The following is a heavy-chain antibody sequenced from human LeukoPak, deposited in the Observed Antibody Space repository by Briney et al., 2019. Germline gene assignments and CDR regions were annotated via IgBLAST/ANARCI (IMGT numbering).Heavy chain of an antibody. Sequence: ASVKVSCKASGYTFTGYYMHWVQQAPGQGLEWMGWVNPNSGGTNYAQKFQGRVTMTRDTSISTAYMELSRLRSDDTAVYYCARDMVRGVADYWGQGTLVTVSS. CDR2: VNPNSGGT. V-gene: IGHV1-2*02. CDR3: ARDMVRGVADY. D-gene: IGHD3-10*01. CDR1: GYTFTGYY. J-gene: IGHJ4*02.